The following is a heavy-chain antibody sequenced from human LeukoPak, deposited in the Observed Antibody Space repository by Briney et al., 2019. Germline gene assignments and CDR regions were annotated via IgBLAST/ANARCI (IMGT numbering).Heavy chain of an antibody. J-gene: IGHJ6*03. CDR1: GGSISSYY. Sequence: SETLSLTCTVSGGSISSYYWSWIRQPPGKGLEWIGSIYYSGSTYYNPSLKSRVTISVDTAKNQFSLKLNSVTAADTAVYYCARPNLRFYYYIDAWGKGTTVTVSS. CDR2: IYYSGST. CDR3: ARPNLRFYYYIDA. V-gene: IGHV4-59*05. D-gene: IGHD4-17*01.